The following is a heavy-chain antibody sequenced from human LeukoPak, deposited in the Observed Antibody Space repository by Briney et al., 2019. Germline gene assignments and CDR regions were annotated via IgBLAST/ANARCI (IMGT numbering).Heavy chain of an antibody. D-gene: IGHD1-26*01. J-gene: IGHJ4*02. CDR1: GFTFSSYG. CDR3: ARSDGGSENY. Sequence: PGGSLRLSCATSGFTFSSYGMNWVRQAPGKGLEWVSSLSSAGGYRFYADSVKGRFTISRDDAKNSVYLQMNSLRDEDTAVYYCARSDGGSENYWGQGTLVTVSS. V-gene: IGHV3-21*04. CDR2: LSSAGGYR.